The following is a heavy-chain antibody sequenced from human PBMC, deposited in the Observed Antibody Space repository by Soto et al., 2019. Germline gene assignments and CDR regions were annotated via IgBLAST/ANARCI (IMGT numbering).Heavy chain of an antibody. V-gene: IGHV3-23*01. Sequence: GGSLRLSCAASGFTFSSYAMSWVRQAPGKGLEWVSAISGSGGSTYYADSVKGRFTISRDNSKNTLYLQMNSLRAEDTAVYYCAKDRPERYYDFWSGYSPAFILWGKGTTVTVSS. J-gene: IGHJ6*04. CDR1: GFTFSSYA. D-gene: IGHD3-3*01. CDR3: AKDRPERYYDFWSGYSPAFIL. CDR2: ISGSGGST.